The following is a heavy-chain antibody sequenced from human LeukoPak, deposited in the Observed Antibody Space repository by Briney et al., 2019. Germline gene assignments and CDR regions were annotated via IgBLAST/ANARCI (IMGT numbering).Heavy chain of an antibody. CDR2: FYRGGDR. J-gene: IGHJ4*02. CDR3: ARDQAEGYYDSSGYRLDY. D-gene: IGHD3-22*01. V-gene: IGHV3-53*01. CDR1: GLTVSTNN. Sequence: PGGSLRLSCVVSGLTVSTNNTSWVRQTPGKGLEWVSVFYRGGDRYYADSVKGRFTISRDTSKNTLYLQMDSLRAEDTAVYYCARDQAEGYYDSSGYRLDYWGQGTLVTVSS.